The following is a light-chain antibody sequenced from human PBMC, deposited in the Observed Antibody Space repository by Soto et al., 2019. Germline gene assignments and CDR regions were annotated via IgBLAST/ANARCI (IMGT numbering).Light chain of an antibody. CDR1: SSDVGRYNR. Sequence: QSALTQPPSVSGSPGQTVTISCTGTSSDVGRYNRVSWYQQSPGTAPKLMIYEVKNRRSGVPDRFSGSRSGNNTASLTISGLQSEDEGEYCCSSGTSSSTLLFGGGTKLTVL. V-gene: IGLV2-18*02. J-gene: IGLJ2*01. CDR3: SSGTSSSTLL. CDR2: EVK.